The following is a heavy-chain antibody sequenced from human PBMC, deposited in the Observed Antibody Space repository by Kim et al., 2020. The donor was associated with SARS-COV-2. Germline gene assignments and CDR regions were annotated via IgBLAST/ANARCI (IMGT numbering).Heavy chain of an antibody. V-gene: IGHV5-51*01. CDR3: ARHVPNSYCTNGVCYTGRSYYYSGMDV. D-gene: IGHD2-8*01. J-gene: IGHJ6*02. Sequence: GESLKISCKGSGYSFTSYWIGWVRQMPGKGLEWMGIIYPGDSDTRYSPSFQGQVTISADKSISTAYLQWSSLKASDTAMYYCARHVPNSYCTNGVCYTGRSYYYSGMDVWGQGTTVTVSS. CDR1: GYSFTSYW. CDR2: IYPGDSDT.